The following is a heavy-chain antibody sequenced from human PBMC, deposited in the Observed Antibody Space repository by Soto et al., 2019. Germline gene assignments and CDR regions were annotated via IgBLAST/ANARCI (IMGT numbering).Heavy chain of an antibody. CDR1: GFTFSSSG. V-gene: IGHV3-30*18. Sequence: QVQLVESGGGVVQPGRSLRLSCAASGFTFSSSGMHWVRQAPGKGLEWVAVTSFDGSSGYYADSVRGRFTISRDNSNNPLYLQKKRLRAEDKGVYYWAKSPPAGAGYFYYWGQGTLVTVSS. D-gene: IGHD6-19*01. CDR2: TSFDGSSG. J-gene: IGHJ4*02. CDR3: AKSPPAGAGYFYY.